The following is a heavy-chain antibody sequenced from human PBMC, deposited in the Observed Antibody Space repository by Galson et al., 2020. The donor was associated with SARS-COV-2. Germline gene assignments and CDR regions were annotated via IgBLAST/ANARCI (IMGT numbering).Heavy chain of an antibody. CDR1: GYTFTAYF. CDR2: INPYTGDT. J-gene: IGHJ4*02. V-gene: IGHV1-2*02. Sequence: ASVKVSCKTSGYTFTAYFLHWVRQAPGQGPEWVGWINPYTGDTNLARKFQGRVTLTRDTSSKTAYLELSRLRSDDTAVYFCARDKNSSGSYWQSFAYGGQGALVPVAS. CDR3: ARDKNSSGSYWQSFAY. D-gene: IGHD3-22*01.